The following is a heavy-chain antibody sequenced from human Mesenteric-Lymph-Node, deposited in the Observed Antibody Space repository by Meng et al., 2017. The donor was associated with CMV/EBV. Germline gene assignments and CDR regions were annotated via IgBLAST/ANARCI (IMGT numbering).Heavy chain of an antibody. V-gene: IGHV3-33*06. J-gene: IGHJ4*02. Sequence: GGSLRLSCAASGFTFSIYGMHWVRQAPGKGLEWVAVIWYDGSNKYYADSVKGRFTISRDNSKNTLYLQMNSLRAEDTAVYYCAKEGGIVVVPAAPDYWGQGTLVTVSS. D-gene: IGHD2-2*01. CDR2: IWYDGSNK. CDR1: GFTFSIYG. CDR3: AKEGGIVVVPAAPDY.